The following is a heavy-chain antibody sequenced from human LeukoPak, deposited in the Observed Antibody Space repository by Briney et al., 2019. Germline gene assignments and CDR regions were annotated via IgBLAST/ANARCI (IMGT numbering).Heavy chain of an antibody. CDR3: ASQIVATTNPFDY. D-gene: IGHD5-12*01. V-gene: IGHV4-39*07. CDR1: GGSISSSSYY. Sequence: SSETLSLTCTVSGGSISSSSYYWGWIRQPPGKGLEWIGSIYYSGSTYYNPSLKSRVTISVDTSKNQFSLKLSSVTAADTAVYYCASQIVATTNPFDYWGQGTLVTVSS. CDR2: IYYSGST. J-gene: IGHJ4*02.